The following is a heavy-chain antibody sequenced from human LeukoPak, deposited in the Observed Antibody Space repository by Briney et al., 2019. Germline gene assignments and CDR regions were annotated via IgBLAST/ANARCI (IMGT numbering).Heavy chain of an antibody. J-gene: IGHJ1*01. V-gene: IGHV4-59*01. Sequence: SETLSLTCTVSGGSTSSYYWSWIRQPPGKGLEWIGYIYYSGSTNYNPSLKSRVTISVDTSKNQFSLKLSSVTAADTAVYYCARDYYDSSGYSPFQHWGQGTLVTVSS. D-gene: IGHD3-22*01. CDR1: GGSTSSYY. CDR2: IYYSGST. CDR3: ARDYYDSSGYSPFQH.